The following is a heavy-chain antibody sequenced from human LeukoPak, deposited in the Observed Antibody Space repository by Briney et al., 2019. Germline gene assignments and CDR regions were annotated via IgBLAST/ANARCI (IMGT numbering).Heavy chain of an antibody. J-gene: IGHJ6*02. D-gene: IGHD6-13*01. CDR2: INHSGST. CDR1: GGSFSGYY. CDR3: ARGDSSSPYYYYYYGMDV. V-gene: IGHV4-34*01. Sequence: SETLSLTCAVYGGSFSGYYWSWIRQPPGKGLEWIGEINHSGSTNYNPSLKSRVTISVDTSKNQFSLKLSSVTAADTAVYYCARGDSSSPYYYYYYGMDVWGQGTTVTVSS.